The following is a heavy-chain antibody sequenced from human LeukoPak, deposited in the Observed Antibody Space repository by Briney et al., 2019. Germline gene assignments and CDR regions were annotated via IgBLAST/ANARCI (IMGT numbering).Heavy chain of an antibody. Sequence: GASVKVSCKAFGYTFTDHYVHGVRQAPGQGLEWMGWINPKSGDTKYVQKLQGRLTMTRDTSLRTAYMELTRLRSDDTAVFYCATYCGGDCAPGGYWGQGTLVTVSS. CDR3: ATYCGGDCAPGGY. CDR1: GYTFTDHY. CDR2: INPKSGDT. J-gene: IGHJ4*02. V-gene: IGHV1-2*02. D-gene: IGHD2-21*01.